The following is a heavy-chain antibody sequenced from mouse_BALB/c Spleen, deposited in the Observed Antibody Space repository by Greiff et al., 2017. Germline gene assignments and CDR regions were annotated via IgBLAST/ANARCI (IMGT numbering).Heavy chain of an antibody. Sequence: EVQGVESGPELVKPGASVKISCKASGYTFTDYNMHWVKQSHGKSLEWIGYIYPYNGGTGYNQKFKSKATLTVDNSSSTAYMELRSLTSEDSAVYYCARGLGGYFDVWGAGTTVTVSS. V-gene: IGHV1S29*02. D-gene: IGHD4-1*01. CDR2: IYPYNGGT. J-gene: IGHJ1*01. CDR3: ARGLGGYFDV. CDR1: GYTFTDYN.